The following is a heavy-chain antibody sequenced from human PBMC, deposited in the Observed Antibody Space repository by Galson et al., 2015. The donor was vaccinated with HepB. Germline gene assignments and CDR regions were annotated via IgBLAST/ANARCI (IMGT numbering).Heavy chain of an antibody. V-gene: IGHV3-30-3*01. Sequence: SLRLSCAASGFTFSRHAMHWVRQAPGKGLEWVAIISYDGSNTYYADSVKGRCTISRDNSKHMLYLEVNSLRAEDTAIYYCARDIYHYGSGSPPNHDYWGQGALVTVSS. CDR3: ARDIYHYGSGSPPNHDY. CDR1: GFTFSRHA. CDR2: ISYDGSNT. J-gene: IGHJ4*02. D-gene: IGHD3-10*01.